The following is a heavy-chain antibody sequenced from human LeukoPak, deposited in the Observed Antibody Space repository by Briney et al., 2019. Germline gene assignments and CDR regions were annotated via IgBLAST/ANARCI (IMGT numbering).Heavy chain of an antibody. D-gene: IGHD6-13*01. V-gene: IGHV4-4*07. J-gene: IGHJ4*02. Sequence: SETLSLTCTVSGGSISTNYWNWIRQPAGKGLEWIGRIYINGNTNYNPSLKSRVIMSMDTSKNQFSLNLSSVTPADTAVYYCAGGIVAGGTVHWGQGTLVTVSS. CDR3: AGGIVAGGTVH. CDR2: IYINGNT. CDR1: GGSISTNY.